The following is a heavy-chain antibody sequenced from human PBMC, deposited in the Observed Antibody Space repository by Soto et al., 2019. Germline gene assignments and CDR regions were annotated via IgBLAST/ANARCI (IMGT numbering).Heavy chain of an antibody. CDR2: ISGSGGST. J-gene: IGHJ4*02. V-gene: IGHV3-23*01. Sequence: GGSLRLSCAASGFTFSSSAMSWVRQAPGKGLEWVSAISGSGGSTYYADTVKGRFTVSRDNSKDTLYLQMNSLRAEDTAVYYCARSGYYYPLDFDHWGQGNLVTVSS. CDR1: GFTFSSSA. CDR3: ARSGYYYPLDFDH. D-gene: IGHD3-22*01.